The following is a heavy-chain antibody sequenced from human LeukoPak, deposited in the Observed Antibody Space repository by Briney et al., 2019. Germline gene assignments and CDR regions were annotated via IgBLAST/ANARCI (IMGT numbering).Heavy chain of an antibody. CDR2: IIPIFGTA. D-gene: IGHD2-15*01. J-gene: IGHJ6*02. Sequence: SVKVSCKASGGTFSSYAISWVRQAPGQGLEWMGGIIPIFGTANYAQKFQGRVTITADESTSTAYMELSSLGSEDTAVYYCARASLARGTPFYFGMDVWGQGTTVTVSS. CDR1: GGTFSSYA. V-gene: IGHV1-69*01. CDR3: ARASLARGTPFYFGMDV.